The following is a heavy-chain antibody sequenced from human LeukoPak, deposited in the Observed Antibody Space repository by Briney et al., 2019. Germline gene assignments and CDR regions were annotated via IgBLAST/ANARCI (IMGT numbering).Heavy chain of an antibody. V-gene: IGHV1-69*05. D-gene: IGHD5-24*01. CDR1: GGTFSSYA. J-gene: IGHJ4*02. CDR2: IIPIFGTA. Sequence: ASVKVSCKASGGTFSSYAISWVRQAPGQGLEWMGRIIPIFGTANYAQKFQGRVTIPTDESTSTAYMELSSLRSEDTAVYYCARERDGYNYGVDYWGQGTLVTVSS. CDR3: ARERDGYNYGVDY.